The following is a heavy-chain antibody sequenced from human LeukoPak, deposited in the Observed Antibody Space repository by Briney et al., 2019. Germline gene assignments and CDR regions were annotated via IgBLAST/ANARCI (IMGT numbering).Heavy chain of an antibody. CDR3: AIWKSGNY. V-gene: IGHV3-7*01. J-gene: IGHJ4*02. CDR2: MDPTGSQK. Sequence: GGSLRLFCADSQFTFNGSWMNWVRHAPGKCLDSVSNMDPTGSQKRYVDSVKGRFTISKDNPGASLYLDMHSLRAENTAIYYCAIWKSGNYWGQGTLVTVSS. CDR1: QFTFNGSW. D-gene: IGHD1-1*01.